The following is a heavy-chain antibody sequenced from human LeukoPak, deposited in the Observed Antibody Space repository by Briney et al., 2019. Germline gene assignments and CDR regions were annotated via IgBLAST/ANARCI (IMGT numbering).Heavy chain of an antibody. Sequence: GGSLRLSCAASGFTFSDHYMDWVRQAPGKGLEWVGRAKNKANGYTTEYAASVKGRFTISRDDSKNSLYLQMNSLRAEDTAVYYCARRAGAYSHPYDYWGQGTLVTVSS. V-gene: IGHV3-72*01. D-gene: IGHD4/OR15-4a*01. CDR3: ARRAGAYSHPYDY. J-gene: IGHJ4*02. CDR2: AKNKANGYTT. CDR1: GFTFSDHY.